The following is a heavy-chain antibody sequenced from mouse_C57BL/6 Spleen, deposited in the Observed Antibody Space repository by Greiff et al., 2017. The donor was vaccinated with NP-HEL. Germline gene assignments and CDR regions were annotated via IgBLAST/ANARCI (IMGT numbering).Heavy chain of an antibody. J-gene: IGHJ2*01. CDR3: ARILYGSSLFDY. CDR2: INYDGSST. V-gene: IGHV5-16*01. Sequence: EVMLVESEGGLVQPGSSMKLSCTASGFTFSDYYMAWVRQVPEKGLEWVANINYDGSSTYYLDSLKSRFIISRDNAKNILYLQMSSLKSEDTATYYCARILYGSSLFDYWGQGTTLTVSS. CDR1: GFTFSDYY. D-gene: IGHD1-1*01.